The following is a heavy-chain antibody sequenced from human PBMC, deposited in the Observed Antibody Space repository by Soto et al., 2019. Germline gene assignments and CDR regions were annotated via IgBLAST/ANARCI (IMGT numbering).Heavy chain of an antibody. J-gene: IGHJ6*02. CDR1: GFTFSSYA. CDR3: SKDRVGSAYYYYGMDV. CDR2: ISGSGGST. V-gene: IGHV3-23*01. D-gene: IGHD3-10*01. Sequence: EVQLLESGGGLVQPGGSLRLSCAAAGFTFSSYAMSWVRQAPGKGLEWVSAISGSGGSTYYADSVKGRFTISRDNSKNTLYLHMNSLRAEDTAVSYCSKDRVGSAYYYYGMDVWGQGTTVTVSS.